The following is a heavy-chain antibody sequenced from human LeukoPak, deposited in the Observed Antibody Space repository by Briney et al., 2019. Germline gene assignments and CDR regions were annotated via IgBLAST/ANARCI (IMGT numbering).Heavy chain of an antibody. CDR2: ISAYNGNT. V-gene: IGHV1-18*01. CDR1: GYTFTTKG. J-gene: IGHJ3*02. Sequence: GASVKVSCKASGYTFTTKGITWVGQAPGKGLEGLGWISAYNGNTNYAQKLQGRVTMTTDTSTSTAYMELRSLRSDDTAMYYCARESARSQDAFDIWGQGTMVTVSS. D-gene: IGHD4-17*01. CDR3: ARESARSQDAFDI.